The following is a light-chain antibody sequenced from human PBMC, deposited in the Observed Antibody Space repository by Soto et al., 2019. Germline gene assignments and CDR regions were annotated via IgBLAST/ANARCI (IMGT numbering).Light chain of an antibody. CDR3: QQLNSYPPWT. J-gene: IGKJ1*01. V-gene: IGKV1-9*01. CDR2: AAS. Sequence: DIQLTRSPSFLSASVGDRVTITCRASQGISSYLAWYQQKPGKAPKLLIYAASTLQSGVPSRFSGSGSGTEFTLTISSLQPEDFATYYCQQLNSYPPWTFGQGTKVEIK. CDR1: QGISSY.